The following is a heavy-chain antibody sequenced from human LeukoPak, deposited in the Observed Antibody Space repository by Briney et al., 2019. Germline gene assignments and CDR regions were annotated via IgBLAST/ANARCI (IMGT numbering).Heavy chain of an antibody. Sequence: GGSLRLSCAASGFTFSSYSMNWVRQAPGKGLEWVANIKQERGQEYYVDSVKGRFTISKDSAKNSLYLQMNSLRVEDTAMYYCASLDTAKQPLANHWGQGTLVTVSS. D-gene: IGHD5-18*01. J-gene: IGHJ5*02. CDR2: IKQERGQE. V-gene: IGHV3-7*03. CDR3: ASLDTAKQPLANH. CDR1: GFTFSSYS.